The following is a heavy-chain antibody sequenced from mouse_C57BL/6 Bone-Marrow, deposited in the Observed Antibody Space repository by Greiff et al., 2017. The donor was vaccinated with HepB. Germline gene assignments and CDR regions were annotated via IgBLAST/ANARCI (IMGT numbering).Heavy chain of an antibody. J-gene: IGHJ2*01. V-gene: IGHV1-50*01. Sequence: VQLQQPGAELVKPGASVKLSCKASGYTFTSYWMQWVKQRPGQGLEWIGEIDPSDSYTNYNQKFKGKATLTVDTSSSTAYMQLSSLTSEDSAVYYCASPMVTTGDYWGQGTTLTVSS. CDR1: GYTFTSYW. CDR2: IDPSDSYT. D-gene: IGHD2-2*01. CDR3: ASPMVTTGDY.